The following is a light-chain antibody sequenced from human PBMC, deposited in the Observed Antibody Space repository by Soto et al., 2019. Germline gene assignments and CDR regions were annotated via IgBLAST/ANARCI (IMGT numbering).Light chain of an antibody. V-gene: IGKV3-20*01. CDR3: QLYGSSPKT. Sequence: EIVLTQSPGTLSLSPGERASLSCRATQTVSGNSLAWYQQKADQAPKLLIHGASTRATGIPDRFSGSGSGTDFTLSISRLEPEDFAVYYCQLYGSSPKTFGQGTKVEVK. CDR2: GAS. J-gene: IGKJ1*01. CDR1: QTVSGNS.